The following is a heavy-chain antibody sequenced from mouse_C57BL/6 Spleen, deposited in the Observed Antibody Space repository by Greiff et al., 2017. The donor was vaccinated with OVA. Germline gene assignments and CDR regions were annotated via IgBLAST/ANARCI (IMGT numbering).Heavy chain of an antibody. CDR3: TGDGYHWFAY. Sequence: VQLQQSGAELVRPGASVKLSCTASGFNIKDDYMHWVKQRPEQGLEWIGWIDPENGDTEYASKFQGKATITAATSSNTAYLQLSSLTSEDTAVYYCTGDGYHWFAYWGQGTLVTVSA. CDR2: IDPENGDT. CDR1: GFNIKDDY. V-gene: IGHV14-4*01. J-gene: IGHJ3*01. D-gene: IGHD2-3*01.